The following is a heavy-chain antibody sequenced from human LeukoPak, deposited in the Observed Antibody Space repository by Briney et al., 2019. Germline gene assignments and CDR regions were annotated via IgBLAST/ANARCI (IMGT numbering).Heavy chain of an antibody. J-gene: IGHJ4*02. CDR2: ISSSSSHI. CDR3: ARDPLTRPFDY. CDR1: GFTFSSYS. V-gene: IGHV3-21*01. Sequence: GGSLRLSCAASGFTFSSYSMNWVRQAPGKGLEWVSSISSSSSHIYYADSVKGRFTISRDNAKNSLYLQMNSLRAEDTAVYYCARDPLTRPFDYWGQGTLVTVSS.